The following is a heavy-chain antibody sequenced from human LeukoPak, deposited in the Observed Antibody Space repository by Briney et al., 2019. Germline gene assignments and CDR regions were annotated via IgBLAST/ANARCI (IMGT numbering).Heavy chain of an antibody. V-gene: IGHV4-39*07. CDR1: GGSISSSSYY. CDR3: ARDPAAAGPNLFDY. D-gene: IGHD6-13*01. CDR2: IYYSGST. Sequence: SETLSLTCTVSGGSISSSSYYWGWIRQPPGKGLEWIGSIYYSGSTYYNPSLKSRVTISVDTSKNQFSLKLSSVTAADTAVYYCARDPAAAGPNLFDYWGQGTLVTVSS. J-gene: IGHJ4*02.